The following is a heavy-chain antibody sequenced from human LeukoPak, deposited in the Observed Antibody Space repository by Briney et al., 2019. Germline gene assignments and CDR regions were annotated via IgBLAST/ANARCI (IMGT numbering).Heavy chain of an antibody. V-gene: IGHV4-34*01. CDR1: GGSISSGGYS. Sequence: SETLSLTCAVSGGSISSGGYSWSWIRQPPGKGLEWIGEINHSGSTNYNPSLKSRVTISVDTSKNQFSLKLSSVTAADTAVYYCARRRIVVVPAARKKDAFDIWGQGTMVTVSS. J-gene: IGHJ3*02. D-gene: IGHD2-2*01. CDR3: ARRRIVVVPAARKKDAFDI. CDR2: INHSGST.